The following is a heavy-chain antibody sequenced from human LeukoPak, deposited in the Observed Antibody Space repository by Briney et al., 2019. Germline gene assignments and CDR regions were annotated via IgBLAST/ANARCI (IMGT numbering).Heavy chain of an antibody. CDR1: GYTLTELS. V-gene: IGHV1-24*01. J-gene: IGHJ4*02. CDR2: FDPEDGET. CDR3: ATVTYGSGSYYKTSLDY. D-gene: IGHD3-10*01. Sequence: ASVKVSCKVSGYTLTELSMHWVRQAPGKGLEWMGGFDPEDGETIYAQKFQGRVTMTEDTSTDTAYMELSSLRSEDTAVYYCATVTYGSGSYYKTSLDYWGQGTLVTVSS.